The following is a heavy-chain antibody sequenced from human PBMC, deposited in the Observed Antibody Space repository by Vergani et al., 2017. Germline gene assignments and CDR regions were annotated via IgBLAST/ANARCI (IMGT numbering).Heavy chain of an antibody. CDR2: ISGSGGST. D-gene: IGHD3-22*01. J-gene: IGHJ6*02. V-gene: IGHV3-23*01. CDR1: GFTFSSYA. CDR3: ARGGSPYYYDSSGYSPPSYGIDF. Sequence: EVQLLESGGGLVQPGGSLRLSCAASGFTFSSYAMSWVRQAPGKGLEWVSAISGSGGSTYYADSVKGRFTISRHNSKNTLYLQMNSLRSEDTAVYYCARGGSPYYYDSSGYSPPSYGIDFWGQGTTVTVSS.